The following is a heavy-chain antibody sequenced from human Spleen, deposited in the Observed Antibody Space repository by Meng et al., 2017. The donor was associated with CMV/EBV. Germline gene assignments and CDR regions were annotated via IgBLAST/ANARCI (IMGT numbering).Heavy chain of an antibody. CDR3: ARDGPLWDINYEYYYGMDV. V-gene: IGHV1-69*05. D-gene: IGHD4-11*01. CDR2: IIPIFGTA. J-gene: IGHJ6*02. CDR1: GGTFSSYA. Sequence: SVKVSCKASGGTFSSYAISWVRQAPGQGLEWMGGIIPIFGTANYAQKFQGRVTITTDESTSTAYMELSSLRSEDTAVYYCARDGPLWDINYEYYYGMDVWGQGTTVTVSS.